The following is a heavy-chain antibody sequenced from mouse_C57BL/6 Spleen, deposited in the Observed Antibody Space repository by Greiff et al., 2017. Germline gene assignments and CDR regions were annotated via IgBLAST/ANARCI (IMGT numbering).Heavy chain of an antibody. J-gene: IGHJ2*01. CDR1: GYTFTDYE. V-gene: IGHV1-15*01. Sequence: VKLQESGAELVRPGASVTLSCKASGYTFTDYEMHWVKQTPVHGLEWIGAIDPETGGTAYNQKFKGKAILTADKSSSTAYMELRSLTSEDSAVYYCTRGVAYFDYWGQGTTLTVSS. CDR3: TRGVAYFDY. CDR2: IDPETGGT.